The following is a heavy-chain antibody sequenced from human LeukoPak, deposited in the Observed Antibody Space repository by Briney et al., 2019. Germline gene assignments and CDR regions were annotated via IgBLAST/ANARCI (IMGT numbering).Heavy chain of an antibody. CDR2: IIPIFGTA. Sequence: SVKVSCKASGGTFSSYAISWLRQAPGQGLEWMGRIIPIFGTANYAQKFQGRVTITTDESTSTAYMELSSLRSEDTAVYYCARGLIIVGALDYWGQGTLVTVSS. CDR3: ARGLIIVGALDY. V-gene: IGHV1-69*05. D-gene: IGHD1-26*01. J-gene: IGHJ4*02. CDR1: GGTFSSYA.